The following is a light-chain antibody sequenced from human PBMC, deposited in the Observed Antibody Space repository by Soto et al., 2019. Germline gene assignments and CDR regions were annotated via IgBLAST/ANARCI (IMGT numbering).Light chain of an antibody. CDR2: DVS. Sequence: QSALTQPASVSGSPGQSITISCTGTNNDVGGHNYVSWYQQHPGKAPKFLIYDVSNRPSGVSNRFSGSKSGNTASLTISGLQAEDEADYYCSSYTSGSALLVFGTGTKLTVL. V-gene: IGLV2-14*01. CDR3: SSYTSGSALLV. J-gene: IGLJ1*01. CDR1: NNDVGGHNY.